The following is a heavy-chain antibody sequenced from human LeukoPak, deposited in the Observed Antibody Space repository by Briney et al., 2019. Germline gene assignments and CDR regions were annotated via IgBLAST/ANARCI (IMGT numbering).Heavy chain of an antibody. V-gene: IGHV4-38-2*01. CDR1: GYSISSGYY. D-gene: IGHD2-2*01. J-gene: IGHJ4*02. Sequence: SETLSLTCAVSGYSISSGYYWGWTRQPPGKGLEWIGSIYHSGSTYYNPSLKSRVTISVDTSKNQFSLKLSSVTAADTAVYYCARHAPMGYCSSTSCWGFDYWGQGTLVTVSS. CDR2: IYHSGST. CDR3: ARHAPMGYCSSTSCWGFDY.